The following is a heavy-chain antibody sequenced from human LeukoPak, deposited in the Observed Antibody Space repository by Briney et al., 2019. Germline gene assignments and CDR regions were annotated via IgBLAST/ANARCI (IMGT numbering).Heavy chain of an antibody. J-gene: IGHJ4*02. D-gene: IGHD3-22*01. CDR2: ISAYNGNT. Sequence: GASVKVSCKASGYTFTSYGISWVRQAPGQGLEWMGWISAYNGNTNYAQKLQGRDTITTDESTSTAYMELSSLRSEDAAVYYCARGVVVAYSFDYWGQGTLVTVSS. V-gene: IGHV1-18*01. CDR3: ARGVVVAYSFDY. CDR1: GYTFTSYG.